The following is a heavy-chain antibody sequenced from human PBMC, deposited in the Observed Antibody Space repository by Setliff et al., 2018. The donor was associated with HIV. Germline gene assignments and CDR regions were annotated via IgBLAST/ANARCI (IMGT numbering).Heavy chain of an antibody. CDR3: ARHGDSSSSPYHYYYYMDV. J-gene: IGHJ6*03. CDR1: GGSIRSRSYF. V-gene: IGHV4-39*01. D-gene: IGHD6-6*01. Sequence: SETLSLTCTVSGGSIRSRSYFRGWIRHPPGKGLEWFGGIYYSGSTYSNPSLKSLVTISVDTSKNQFSLKLSSVTAADTAVYYCARHGDSSSSPYHYYYYMDVWGKGTTVTVSS. CDR2: IYYSGST.